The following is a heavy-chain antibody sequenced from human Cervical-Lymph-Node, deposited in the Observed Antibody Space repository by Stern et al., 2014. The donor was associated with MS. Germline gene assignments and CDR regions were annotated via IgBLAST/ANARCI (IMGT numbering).Heavy chain of an antibody. CDR3: ARMYYDFWSGSPYYFDY. V-gene: IGHV1-18*01. Sequence: QVQLVQSGAEVKKPGASVKVSCKAPGYTFTSYGISWVRQAPGQGLEWMGWISAYNGNTNYAQKLQGRVTMTTDTSTSTAYMELRSLRSDDTAVYYCARMYYDFWSGSPYYFDYWGQGTLVTVSS. D-gene: IGHD3-3*01. CDR1: GYTFTSYG. CDR2: ISAYNGNT. J-gene: IGHJ4*02.